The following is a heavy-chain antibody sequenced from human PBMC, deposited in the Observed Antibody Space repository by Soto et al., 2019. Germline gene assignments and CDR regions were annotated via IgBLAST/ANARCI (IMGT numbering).Heavy chain of an antibody. J-gene: IGHJ3*02. CDR3: ARVQRSSYDYIWGSYAPDAFDI. CDR2: IKEDGSEQ. D-gene: IGHD3-16*01. Sequence: GGSLRLSCAASGFTFSGHWMSWVRQAPGQGLEWVANIKEDGSEQYYVDSVKGRFTISRDNAKNSLYLQMNSLRAEDTAVYYCARVQRSSYDYIWGSYAPDAFDIWGQGTMVTVSS. V-gene: IGHV3-7*05. CDR1: GFTFSGHW.